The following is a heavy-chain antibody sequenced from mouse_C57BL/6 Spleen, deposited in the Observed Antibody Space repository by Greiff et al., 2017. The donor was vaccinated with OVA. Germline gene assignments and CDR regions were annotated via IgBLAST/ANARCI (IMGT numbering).Heavy chain of an antibody. CDR1: GYTFTSYW. J-gene: IGHJ4*01. Sequence: QVQLQQPGAELVKPGASVKLSCKASGYTFTSYWMQWVKQRPGQGLEWIGEIDPSDSYTNYNQKFKGKATLTVDTSSSTAYLQLSSLTAEDSAVYYCARNSNYRAMDYWGQGTSVTVSS. D-gene: IGHD2-5*01. CDR2: IDPSDSYT. V-gene: IGHV1-50*01. CDR3: ARNSNYRAMDY.